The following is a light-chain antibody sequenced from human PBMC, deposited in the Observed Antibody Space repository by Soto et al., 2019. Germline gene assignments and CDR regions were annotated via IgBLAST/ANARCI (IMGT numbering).Light chain of an antibody. Sequence: EIVVTQSPATLSVSPGERATLSCRASQSVGNNFAWYQQKPGQAPRLLIFATSTRATGVPARLSGSGSGKVFTLPMSSSQSEDFAVYYGQQYVDWPLTFGGGANVEIE. V-gene: IGKV3-15*01. J-gene: IGKJ4*01. CDR3: QQYVDWPLT. CDR2: ATS. CDR1: QSVGNN.